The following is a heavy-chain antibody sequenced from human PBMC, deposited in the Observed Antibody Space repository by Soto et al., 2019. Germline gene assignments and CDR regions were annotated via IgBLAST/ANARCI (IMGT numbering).Heavy chain of an antibody. V-gene: IGHV3-30*18. D-gene: IGHD6-19*01. CDR3: AKGHSSGWYYFDY. J-gene: IGHJ4*02. Sequence: LRLSCAASGFTFSSYGMHWVRQAPGKGLEWVAVISYDGSNKYYADSVKGRFTISRDNSKNTLYLQMNSLRAEDTAVYYCAKGHSSGWYYFDYWGQGTLVTVSS. CDR2: ISYDGSNK. CDR1: GFTFSSYG.